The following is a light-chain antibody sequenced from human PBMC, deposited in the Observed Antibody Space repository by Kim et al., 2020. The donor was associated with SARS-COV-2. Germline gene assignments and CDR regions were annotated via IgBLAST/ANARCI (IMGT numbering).Light chain of an antibody. CDR2: VAS. J-gene: IGKJ4*01. CDR1: QSVSSY. CDR3: QQRSNWPALT. V-gene: IGKV3-11*01. Sequence: EIVLTQSPATLSLSPGERATLSCRASQSVSSYLAWYQQKTGQAPRLLIYVASNRATGIPARFSGSGSGTDFTLTISSLEPEDFAVYYCQQRSNWPALTVGGGTKVDIK.